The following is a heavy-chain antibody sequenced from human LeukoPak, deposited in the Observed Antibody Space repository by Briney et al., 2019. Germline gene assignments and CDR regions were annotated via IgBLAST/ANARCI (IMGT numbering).Heavy chain of an antibody. Sequence: PGGSLRLSCAASGIIFRKYGMSWLRQAPGKGLEWVATVLGSGVPTYYADSVQGRFTISRDNSKNTLYLQMSSLRAEDTAIYYCAKDPNGDYIGTFDIWGQGTMVIVS. CDR3: AKDPNGDYIGTFDI. J-gene: IGHJ3*02. CDR2: VLGSGVPT. V-gene: IGHV3-23*01. CDR1: GIIFRKYG. D-gene: IGHD4-17*01.